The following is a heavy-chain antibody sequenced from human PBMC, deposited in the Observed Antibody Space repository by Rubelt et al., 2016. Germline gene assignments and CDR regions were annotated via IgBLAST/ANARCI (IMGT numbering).Heavy chain of an antibody. J-gene: IGHJ6*02. CDR3: AREDYDILTGYRQTSGYYGMDV. CDR2: ISSSSSYI. Sequence: GRGLEWVSSISSSSSYIYYADSVKGRFTISRDNAKNSLYLQMNSLRAEDTAVYYCAREDYDILTGYRQTSGYYGMDVWGQGTTVTVSS. V-gene: IGHV3-21*01. D-gene: IGHD3-9*01.